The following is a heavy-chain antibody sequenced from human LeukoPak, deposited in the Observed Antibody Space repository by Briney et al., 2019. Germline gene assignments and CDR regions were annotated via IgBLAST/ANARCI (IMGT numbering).Heavy chain of an antibody. CDR1: GFTFSDCY. Sequence: GGSLRLSCAASGFTFSDCYMSWIRQAPGKGLEWVSYISSSGSTIYYADSVKGRFTISRDNAKNSLYLQMNSLRAEDTAVYYCASGPHYDIYTRDYWGQGTLVTVSS. V-gene: IGHV3-11*04. CDR2: ISSSGSTI. D-gene: IGHD3-9*01. J-gene: IGHJ4*02. CDR3: ASGPHYDIYTRDY.